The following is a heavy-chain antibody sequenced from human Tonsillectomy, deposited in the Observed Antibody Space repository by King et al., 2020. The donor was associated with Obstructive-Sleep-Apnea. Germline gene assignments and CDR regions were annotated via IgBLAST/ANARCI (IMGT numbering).Heavy chain of an antibody. Sequence: QVQLVQSGGGVVQPGRSLTLSCAASGFSFGSYAMHWVRQAPGKGLEWVAVISYDGSKKYSADSVKGRFTISRDDSKNTLYLQMNSLRAEDTAVYYCARDNYLGFGDPSEGPGGYWGQGTLVTVSS. D-gene: IGHD3-10*01. V-gene: IGHV3-30*04. CDR2: ISYDGSKK. CDR1: GFSFGSYA. CDR3: ARDNYLGFGDPSEGPGGY. J-gene: IGHJ4*02.